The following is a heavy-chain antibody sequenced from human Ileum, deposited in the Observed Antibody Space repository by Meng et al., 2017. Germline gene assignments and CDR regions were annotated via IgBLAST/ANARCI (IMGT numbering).Heavy chain of an antibody. Sequence: GESLMISCAASGFTFSRNWMSWVRQAPGTGLEWVASIKQDGSEKYYVDSVKGRFTISRDNAKNSLYLQMNSLRAEDTAVYYFARDYSYGRLDYWGQGTLVTVSS. CDR1: GFTFSRNW. CDR3: ARDYSYGRLDY. CDR2: IKQDGSEK. J-gene: IGHJ4*02. V-gene: IGHV3-7*01. D-gene: IGHD5-18*01.